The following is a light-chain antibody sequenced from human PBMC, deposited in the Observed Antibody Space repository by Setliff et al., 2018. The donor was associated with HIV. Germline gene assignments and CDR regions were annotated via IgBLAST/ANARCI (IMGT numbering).Light chain of an antibody. CDR2: EVR. CDR1: SSDVGGYSH. Sequence: QSALTQPASVSGSPGQSITISCTGTSSDVGGYSHVSWYQQHPGKAPKLIIYEVRNRLSGISNRFSGSKSGNTASLTISGLQAEDEADYYCSSYAISSTLPFGTGTKVTVL. J-gene: IGLJ1*01. CDR3: SSYAISSTLP. V-gene: IGLV2-14*01.